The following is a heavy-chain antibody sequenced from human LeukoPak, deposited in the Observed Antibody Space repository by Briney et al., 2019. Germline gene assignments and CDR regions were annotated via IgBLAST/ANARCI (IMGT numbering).Heavy chain of an antibody. D-gene: IGHD3-10*01. Sequence: GGSLRLSCAASGFTFSSYGMHWVRQAPGKGLEWVAVISYDGSNKYYADSVKGRFTISRDNSKNTLYLQMNSLRAEDTAVYYCARVDYYGSGRYYYYMDVWGKGTTVTVSS. CDR3: ARVDYYGSGRYYYYMDV. V-gene: IGHV3-30*03. J-gene: IGHJ6*03. CDR1: GFTFSSYG. CDR2: ISYDGSNK.